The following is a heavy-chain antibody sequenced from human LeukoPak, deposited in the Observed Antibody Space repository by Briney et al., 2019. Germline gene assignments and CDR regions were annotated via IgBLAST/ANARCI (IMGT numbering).Heavy chain of an antibody. CDR1: GFTFSSYS. CDR3: ARDGVVAATLSMDV. J-gene: IGHJ6*02. D-gene: IGHD2-15*01. CDR2: ISSSSTTI. Sequence: GGSLRLSCAASGFTFSSYSMNWVRQAPGKGLEWVSFISSSSTTIYYADSVKGRFTISRDNAKNSLFLQMNSLRAEDTAVYYCARDGVVAATLSMDVWGQGTTVTVSS. V-gene: IGHV3-48*01.